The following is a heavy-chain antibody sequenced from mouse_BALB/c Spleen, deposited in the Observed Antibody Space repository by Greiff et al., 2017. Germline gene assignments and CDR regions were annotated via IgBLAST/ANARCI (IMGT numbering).Heavy chain of an antibody. CDR3: ARVYCSSYWFAY. CDR1: GFTFSSFG. V-gene: IGHV5-17*02. Sequence: EVQLVESGGGLVQPGGSRKLSCAASGFTFSSFGMHWVRQAPEKGLEWVAYISSGSSTIYYADTVKGRFTISRDNPKNTLFLQMTSLRSEDTAMYDCARVYCSSYWFAYWGQGTLVTVSA. CDR2: ISSGSSTI. J-gene: IGHJ3*01. D-gene: IGHD1-1*01.